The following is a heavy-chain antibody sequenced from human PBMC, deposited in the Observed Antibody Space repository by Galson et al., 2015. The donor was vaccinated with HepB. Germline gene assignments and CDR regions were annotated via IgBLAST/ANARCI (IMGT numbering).Heavy chain of an antibody. CDR1: GYTFTGYD. CDR3: ARGGRVYCSGGSCFLHFDY. CDR2: INHNSGGT. J-gene: IGHJ4*02. D-gene: IGHD2-15*01. V-gene: IGHV1-2*05. Sequence: SVKLSCKASGYTFTGYDMHWVRQAPGQGLEWMGRINHNSGGTNYAQKFQGRVTMTRDTSISTAYMELGRLRSDDTVVYYCARGGRVYCSGGSCFLHFDYWGQGTLVTVSS.